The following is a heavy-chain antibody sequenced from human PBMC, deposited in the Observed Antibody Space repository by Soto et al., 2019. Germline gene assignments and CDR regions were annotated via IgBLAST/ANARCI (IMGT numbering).Heavy chain of an antibody. CDR1: GFTFSSYA. J-gene: IGHJ4*02. CDR3: AKDETPSWQQLVWPYYFDY. V-gene: IGHV3-23*01. Sequence: GGSLRLSCAASGFTFSSYAMTWVRQAPGKGLEWVSAISGSGGSTYYADSVKGRFTISRGNSKNTLYLQMNSLRAEDTAVYYCAKDETPSWQQLVWPYYFDYWGQGTLVTVSS. CDR2: ISGSGGST. D-gene: IGHD6-13*01.